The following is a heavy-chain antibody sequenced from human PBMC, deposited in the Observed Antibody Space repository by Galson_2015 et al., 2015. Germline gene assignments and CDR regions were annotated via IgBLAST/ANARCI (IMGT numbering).Heavy chain of an antibody. CDR3: IRNRGSNLRYYFDY. V-gene: IGHV3-49*04. CDR2: IRSNAYGATT. Sequence: SLRLSCAASGFTFGDYAMSWVRQPPGKGLEWVGFIRSNAYGATTEYAASVKGRFTISRDDSKSIAYLQMNSLKTEDTAVYYCIRNRGSNLRYYFDYWGQGTLLTVSS. D-gene: IGHD3-10*01. CDR1: GFTFGDYA. J-gene: IGHJ4*02.